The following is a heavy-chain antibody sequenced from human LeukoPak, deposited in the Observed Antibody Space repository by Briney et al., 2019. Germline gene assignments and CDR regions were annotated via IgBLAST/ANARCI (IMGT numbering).Heavy chain of an antibody. Sequence: GASVKVSCKASGYTFTGYYMHWVRQAPGQGLEWMGWINPNSGGTNYAQKFQGRVTMTRDTSISTAYMELSRLRSDDTAVYYCARDRMSLESLRYFDWFPINWFDPWGQGTLVTVSS. CDR1: GYTFTGYY. CDR2: INPNSGGT. D-gene: IGHD3-9*01. CDR3: ARDRMSLESLRYFDWFPINWFDP. V-gene: IGHV1-2*02. J-gene: IGHJ5*02.